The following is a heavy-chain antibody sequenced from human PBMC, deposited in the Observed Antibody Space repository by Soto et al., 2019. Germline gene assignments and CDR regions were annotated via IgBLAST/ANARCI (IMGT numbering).Heavy chain of an antibody. CDR3: AKGRVPPPFDI. CDR1: GFTFSSYA. Sequence: GGSLRLSCAASGFTFSSYAMSWVRQAPGKGLEWVSAISGSGGSTFYADSVKGRFTISRDNSKNTLYLQMNSLGAEDTAVYYCAKGRVPPPFDIWGQGTMVTVSS. V-gene: IGHV3-23*01. D-gene: IGHD1-1*01. CDR2: ISGSGGST. J-gene: IGHJ3*02.